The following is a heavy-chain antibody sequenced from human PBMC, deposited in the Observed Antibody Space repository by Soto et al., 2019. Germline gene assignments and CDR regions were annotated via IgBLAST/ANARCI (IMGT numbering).Heavy chain of an antibody. Sequence: PSETLSLTCAVSGGSISSGGFSWTWIRQPPGKGLEFIGYIYYSGGTYYNPSLKSRVTISVDTSKNQFSLKLSSVTAADTAVYYCARKIVVVPAAIGYYYYGMDVWGQGTTVTVSS. J-gene: IGHJ6*02. CDR1: GGSISSGGFS. CDR2: IYYSGGT. V-gene: IGHV4-30-2*01. D-gene: IGHD2-2*01. CDR3: ARKIVVVPAAIGYYYYGMDV.